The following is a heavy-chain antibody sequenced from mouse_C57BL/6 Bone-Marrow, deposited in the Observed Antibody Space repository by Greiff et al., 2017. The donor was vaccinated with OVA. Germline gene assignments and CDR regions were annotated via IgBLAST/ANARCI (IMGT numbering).Heavy chain of an antibody. V-gene: IGHV1-55*01. CDR3: ARPYYDYPYYAMDY. D-gene: IGHD2-4*01. Sequence: QVQLKQPGAELVKPGASVKMSCKASGYTFTSYWITWVKQRPGQGLEWIGDIYPGSGSTNYNEKFKSKATLTVDTSSSTAYMQLSSLTSEDSAVYYCARPYYDYPYYAMDYWGQGTSVTVSS. CDR2: IYPGSGST. CDR1: GYTFTSYW. J-gene: IGHJ4*01.